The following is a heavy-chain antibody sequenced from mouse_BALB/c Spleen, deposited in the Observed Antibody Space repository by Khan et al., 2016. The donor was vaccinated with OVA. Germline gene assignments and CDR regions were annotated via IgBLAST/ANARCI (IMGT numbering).Heavy chain of an antibody. CDR3: ASGGYWYFDV. CDR1: GYTFTNYG. Sequence: QIQLVQSGPELKKPGETVKISCKASGYTFTNYGMNWVKQTPGKGLKWMGWINTYTGEPTYADDFKGRFAYSLDTSANTAYLQINNLKNEDTATYFCASGGYWYFDVWGAGTTVTVSS. J-gene: IGHJ1*01. CDR2: INTYTGEP. D-gene: IGHD1-1*02. V-gene: IGHV9-3-1*01.